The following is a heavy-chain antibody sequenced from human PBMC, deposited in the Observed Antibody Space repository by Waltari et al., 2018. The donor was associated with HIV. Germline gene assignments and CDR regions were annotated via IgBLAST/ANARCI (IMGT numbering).Heavy chain of an antibody. CDR3: TTVGGDYPYYYYGMDV. D-gene: IGHD4-17*01. V-gene: IGHV3-15*01. CDR2: IKSKTDGGTT. J-gene: IGHJ6*02. Sequence: EVQLVESGGGLVKPGGSLRLSCAASGFTFSNAWMSWVHQAPGKGLEWVGRIKSKTDGGTTDYAAPVKGRFTISRDDSKNTLYLQMNSLKTEDTAVYYCTTVGGDYPYYYYGMDVWGQGTTVTVSS. CDR1: GFTFSNAW.